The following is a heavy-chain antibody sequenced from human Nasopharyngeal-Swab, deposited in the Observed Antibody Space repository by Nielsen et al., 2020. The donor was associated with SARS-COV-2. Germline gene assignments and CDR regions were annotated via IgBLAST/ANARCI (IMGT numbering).Heavy chain of an antibody. CDR2: MNPNSGNT. CDR1: GYTFTSYD. J-gene: IGHJ4*02. Sequence: ASVHVSCKASGYTFTSYDINWVRQATGKGLEWMGWMNPNSGNTGYAQKFQGRVTMTRNTSISPAYMELSSLRSEDTAVYYCARGDIFFGGEIEDIVVVPAAMGFDYWGQGTLVTVSS. CDR3: ARGDIFFGGEIEDIVVVPAAMGFDY. D-gene: IGHD2-2*01. V-gene: IGHV1-8*01.